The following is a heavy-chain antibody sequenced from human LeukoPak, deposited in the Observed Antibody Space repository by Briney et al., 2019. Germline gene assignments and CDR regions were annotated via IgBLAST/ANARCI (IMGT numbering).Heavy chain of an antibody. CDR2: IYYSGST. D-gene: IGHD6-13*01. CDR1: GGSISSYY. V-gene: IGHV4-59*01. J-gene: IGHJ4*02. CDR3: ARASSSWYYAFDY. Sequence: SETLSLTCTVSGGSISSYYWSWIRQPPGKGLEWIGYIYYSGSTNSNPSLKSRVTISVDTSKTQFSLKLSSVTAADTAVYYCARASSSWYYAFDYWGQGTLVTVSS.